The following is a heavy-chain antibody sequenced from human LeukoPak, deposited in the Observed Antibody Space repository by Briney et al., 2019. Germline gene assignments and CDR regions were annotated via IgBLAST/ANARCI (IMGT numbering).Heavy chain of an antibody. D-gene: IGHD2-2*02. CDR3: ANPYPQGSFDY. V-gene: IGHV3-30*18. CDR1: GFTFSSYG. Sequence: GGSLRLSCAASGFTFSSYGMHWVRHAPGKGLEWVAVISYDGSNKYYADSVKGRFTISRDNSKNTLYLQMNSLRAEDTVVYYCANPYPQGSFDYWGQGTLVTVSS. CDR2: ISYDGSNK. J-gene: IGHJ4*02.